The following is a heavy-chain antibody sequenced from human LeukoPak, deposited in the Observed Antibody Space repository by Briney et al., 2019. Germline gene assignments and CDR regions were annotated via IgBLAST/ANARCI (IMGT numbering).Heavy chain of an antibody. CDR2: IIPIFGAA. V-gene: IGHV1-69*05. D-gene: IGHD3-16*02. CDR3: ARGGDYVWGSYRRPPLFDY. CDR1: GGTFSSYA. J-gene: IGHJ4*02. Sequence: SVKVSCKASGGTFSSYAISWVRQAPGQGLEWMGRIIPIFGAANYAQKLQGRVTMTTDTSTSTAYMELRSLRSDDTAVYYCARGGDYVWGSYRRPPLFDYWGQGTLVTVSS.